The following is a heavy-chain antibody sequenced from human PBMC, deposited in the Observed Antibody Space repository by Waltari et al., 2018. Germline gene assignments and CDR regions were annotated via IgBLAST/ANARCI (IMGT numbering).Heavy chain of an antibody. V-gene: IGHV4-34*01. D-gene: IGHD3-3*01. CDR3: ARGREVLRFLEFQNFDY. CDR1: GGSFSGYY. CDR2: INHSGST. J-gene: IGHJ4*02. Sequence: QVQLQQWGAGLLKPSETLSLTCAVYGGSFSGYYWSWIRQPPGKGLEWIGEINHSGSTNYNPSLKSRVTISVDTSKNQFSLKLSSVTAADTAVYYCARGREVLRFLEFQNFDYWGQGTLVTVSS.